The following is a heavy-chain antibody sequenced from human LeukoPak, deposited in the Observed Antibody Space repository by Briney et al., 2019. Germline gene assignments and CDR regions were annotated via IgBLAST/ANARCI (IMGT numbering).Heavy chain of an antibody. CDR3: AKDRSWDSGHPIYYFDY. V-gene: IGHV3-23*01. CDR1: GFTFSNYA. J-gene: IGHJ4*02. CDR2: ISGSGAYS. D-gene: IGHD1-26*01. Sequence: PGGSLRLSCVVSGFTFSNYAMSWVRQAPGKGLEWVSGISGSGAYSYYADSVKGRFTISRDNSKNTLYVQMNSLRAEDTAVYYCAKDRSWDSGHPIYYFDYWGQGTLVTVSS.